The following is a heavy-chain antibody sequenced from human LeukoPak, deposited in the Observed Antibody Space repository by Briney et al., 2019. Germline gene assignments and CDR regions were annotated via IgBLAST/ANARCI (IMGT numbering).Heavy chain of an antibody. CDR1: GGSFSGYY. CDR3: ARAWWFGGGFDY. V-gene: IGHV4-34*01. D-gene: IGHD3-10*01. J-gene: IGHJ4*02. Sequence: SETLSLTCAVYGGSFSGYYWSWIRQPPGKGLEWFGEINHSGSTNYNPSLKSRVTISVDTSKNQFSLKLSSVTAADTAVYYCARAWWFGGGFDYWGQGTLVTVSS. CDR2: INHSGST.